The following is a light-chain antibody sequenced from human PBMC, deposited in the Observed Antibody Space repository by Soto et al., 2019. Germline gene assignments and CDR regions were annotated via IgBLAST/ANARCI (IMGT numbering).Light chain of an antibody. V-gene: IGKV3-15*01. CDR2: GAS. CDR3: QQYNDWPLT. Sequence: EKVMTQSPAALSVSPGERATLSCRASQSVNSNLAWYQRKPGQAPRLLLYGASTSATGIPARFSGSGSGTEFTLTISSLQSEDSAVYYCQQYNDWPLTFGGGTKVEIK. J-gene: IGKJ4*01. CDR1: QSVNSN.